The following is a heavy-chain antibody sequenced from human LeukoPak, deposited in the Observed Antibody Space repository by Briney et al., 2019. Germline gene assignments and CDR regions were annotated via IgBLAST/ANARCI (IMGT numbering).Heavy chain of an antibody. J-gene: IGHJ4*02. V-gene: IGHV3-33*01. CDR3: ARVRGASSSSWYFDY. CDR2: IRYDGSYQ. D-gene: IGHD6-13*01. Sequence: GRSLRLSCAASGFTFSSYGMDWVRGAAGQGLEWVATIRYDGSYQWYAESVKGRFTISRDNSKNTLYLQMNSLRAEDTAVYYCARVRGASSSSWYFDYWGQGTLVSVSS. CDR1: GFTFSSYG.